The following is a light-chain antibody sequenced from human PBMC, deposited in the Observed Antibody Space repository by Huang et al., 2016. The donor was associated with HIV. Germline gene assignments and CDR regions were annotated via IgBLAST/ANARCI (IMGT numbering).Light chain of an antibody. Sequence: DIVMTQSPDSLLVSLGESATVNCKSSQNVLNSFNNKRSLAWYQQKPGHAPKLLIYWASPRESGVPDRFSGSGSGTDFTLTITSLQAEDVALYFCQQYYTTSITFGQGTRLEIK. V-gene: IGKV4-1*01. CDR3: QQYYTTSIT. CDR1: QNVLNSFNNKRS. CDR2: WAS. J-gene: IGKJ5*01.